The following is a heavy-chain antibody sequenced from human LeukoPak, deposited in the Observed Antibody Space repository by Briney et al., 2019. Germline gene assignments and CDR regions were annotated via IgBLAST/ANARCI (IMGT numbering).Heavy chain of an antibody. Sequence: PGGSLRLSCAASGFTFSTFCMSWVRQAPAKGLEWVANIKQDGSEKYYVDSVKGRFTISRDNARNSLYLQMNSLRADDTAVYYCARDRGSQDYWGQGTLVTVSS. CDR2: IKQDGSEK. CDR3: ARDRGSQDY. D-gene: IGHD3-10*01. V-gene: IGHV3-7*05. J-gene: IGHJ4*02. CDR1: GFTFSTFC.